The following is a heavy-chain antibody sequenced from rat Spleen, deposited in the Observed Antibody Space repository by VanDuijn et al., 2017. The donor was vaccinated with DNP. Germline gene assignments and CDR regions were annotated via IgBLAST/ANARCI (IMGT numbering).Heavy chain of an antibody. CDR3: ARHERTTGMGFDY. J-gene: IGHJ2*01. Sequence: EVQLVESGGGLVRPGRSLKLSCVASGFTFSNYNMAWVRQAPKKGLEWVATVRTSDGKTYYPDSVKGRFTLSRDGAKSSLYLQMNSLKSEDTATYYCARHERTTGMGFDYWGQGVMVTVSS. CDR2: VRTSDGKT. V-gene: IGHV5S23*01. D-gene: IGHD1-7*01. CDR1: GFTFSNYN.